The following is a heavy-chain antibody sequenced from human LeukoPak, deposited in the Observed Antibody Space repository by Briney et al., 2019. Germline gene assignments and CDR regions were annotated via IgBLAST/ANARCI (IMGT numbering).Heavy chain of an antibody. CDR3: ARGSHGEHDS. CDR2: IGRSGGST. D-gene: IGHD4-17*01. Sequence: GGSLRLSCAASGFSFNIYAMSWVRQAPGKGLEWVAAIGRSGGSTFYADSVKGRFTISKDNSKNTLYLQINSLRVDDTAIYYCARGSHGEHDSWGQGTLVTVSS. J-gene: IGHJ5*01. CDR1: GFSFNIYA. V-gene: IGHV3-23*01.